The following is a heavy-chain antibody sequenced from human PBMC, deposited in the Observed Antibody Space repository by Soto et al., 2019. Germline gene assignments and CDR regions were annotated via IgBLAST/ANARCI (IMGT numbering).Heavy chain of an antibody. CDR3: ARSWYDAFVI. J-gene: IGHJ3*02. CDR2: INHIGTT. CDR1: GGSFSGYY. D-gene: IGHD2-15*01. V-gene: IGHV4-34*01. Sequence: QVQLQQWGAGLLKPSETLSLTCAVYGGSFSGYYWSWIRQPPGKGLEWIGEINHIGTTNYNPSLKSRVTISVDTSKSQFSLKLSSVTAADTAVYYCARSWYDAFVIGGQWSMVTVSS.